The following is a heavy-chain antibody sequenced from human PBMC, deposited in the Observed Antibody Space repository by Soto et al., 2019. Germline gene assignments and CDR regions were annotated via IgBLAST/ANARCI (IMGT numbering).Heavy chain of an antibody. J-gene: IGHJ3*01. CDR3: AREQQRTVYGASDD. CDR1: GFSFSTYG. Sequence: QEQLVESGGGVVQPGGSLRLSCAAAGFSFSTYGMYWVRQAPGKGLEWVALIWHDGTIKYNEDSVRGRFTISRDNSKRTMYLQVNSLRAEDTAFYCCAREQQRTVYGASDDWGQGKMVIVSS. D-gene: IGHD3-9*01. CDR2: IWHDGTIK. V-gene: IGHV3-33*01.